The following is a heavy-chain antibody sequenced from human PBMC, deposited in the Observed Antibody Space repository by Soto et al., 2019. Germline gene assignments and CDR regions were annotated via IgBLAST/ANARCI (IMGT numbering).Heavy chain of an antibody. CDR2: IIPILGIA. CDR1: GGTFSSYT. J-gene: IGHJ5*02. D-gene: IGHD5-18*01. CDR3: ARGIQLWNWFDP. V-gene: IGHV1-69*02. Sequence: ASVKVSCKASGGTFSSYTISWVRQAPGQGLEWMGRIIPILGIAKYAQKFQGRVTITADKSTSTAYMELSSLRSEDTAVYYCARGIQLWNWFDPWGQGTLVTVSS.